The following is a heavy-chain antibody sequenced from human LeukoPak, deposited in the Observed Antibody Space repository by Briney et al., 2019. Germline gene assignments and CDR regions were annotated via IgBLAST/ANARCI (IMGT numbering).Heavy chain of an antibody. V-gene: IGHV2-5*02. J-gene: IGHJ3*02. CDR2: IYWDDDK. D-gene: IGHD3-10*01. CDR1: GFSLSTSGVG. CDR3: AHSRPRLWFGETDAFDI. Sequence: SGPTLVNPTQTLTLTCTFSGFSLSTSGVGVGWIRQPPGKALEWLALIYWDDDKRYSPSLKSRLTITKDTSKNQVVLTMTNMDPVDTATYYCAHSRPRLWFGETDAFDIWGQGTMVTVSS.